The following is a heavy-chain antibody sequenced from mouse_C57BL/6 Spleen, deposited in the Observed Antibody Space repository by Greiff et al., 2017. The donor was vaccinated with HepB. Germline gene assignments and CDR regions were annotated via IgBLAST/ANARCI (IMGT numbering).Heavy chain of an antibody. CDR3: TSDYYGSSPFDY. D-gene: IGHD1-1*01. Sequence: EVQLQQSGAELVRPGASVKLSCTASGFNIKDYYMHWVKQRPEQGLEWIGRIDPEDGYTEYAPKFPGKSTMTADTSSNTAYLQLSSLTSEDTAVYYCTSDYYGSSPFDYWGQGTTLTVSS. V-gene: IGHV14-1*01. CDR1: GFNIKDYY. J-gene: IGHJ2*01. CDR2: IDPEDGYT.